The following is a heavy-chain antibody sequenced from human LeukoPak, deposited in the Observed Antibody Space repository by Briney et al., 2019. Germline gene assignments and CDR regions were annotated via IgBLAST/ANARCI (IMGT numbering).Heavy chain of an antibody. Sequence: GGSLRLSCAASGFTFSNYRMYWVRQAPGTGLVWVSRITTDGSGTAYADSAKGRFTISRDNAKNTLYLEMNSLRGEDTAVYYCARVFADDDQSKYRYFDYWGQGTLVTVFS. CDR1: GFTFSNYR. CDR2: ITTDGSGT. CDR3: ARVFADDDQSKYRYFDY. J-gene: IGHJ4*02. V-gene: IGHV3-74*03. D-gene: IGHD2-2*01.